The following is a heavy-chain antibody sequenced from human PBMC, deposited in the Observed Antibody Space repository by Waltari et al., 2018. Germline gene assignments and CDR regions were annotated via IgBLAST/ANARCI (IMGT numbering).Heavy chain of an antibody. J-gene: IGHJ4*02. CDR1: GFTYDDFA. Sequence: EVQLVESGGALVQPGRSLRLSCATSGFTYDDFAMHWVRQVPGKCLEWFSGITCNSGKVAYAGSVKGRFTISRDNAKNLLFLQINSLRPEDTALYYCTKDLTHTNYEGFANWGLGTLVTVSS. CDR3: TKDLTHTNYEGFAN. V-gene: IGHV3-9*01. D-gene: IGHD3-16*01. CDR2: ITCNSGKV.